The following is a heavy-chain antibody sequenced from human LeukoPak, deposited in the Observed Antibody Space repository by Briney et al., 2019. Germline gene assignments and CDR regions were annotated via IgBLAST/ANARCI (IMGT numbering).Heavy chain of an antibody. CDR2: IYYNGNT. CDR3: ARLMFSSGWNFGY. Sequence: SETLSLTCTVSGGSISSSSYYWGWIRQPPGKGLEWLGSIYYNGNTYYNPSLKSRVTISVDTSKNQFFLKLSSVTAADTAVYYCARLMFSSGWNFGYWGQGTLVTVSS. CDR1: GGSISSSSYY. J-gene: IGHJ4*02. D-gene: IGHD6-19*01. V-gene: IGHV4-39*01.